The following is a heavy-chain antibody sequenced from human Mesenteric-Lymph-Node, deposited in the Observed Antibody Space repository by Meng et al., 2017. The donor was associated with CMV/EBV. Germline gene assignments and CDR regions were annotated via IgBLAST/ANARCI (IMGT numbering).Heavy chain of an antibody. CDR2: ISSSSSTI. CDR1: GFTFSSYS. D-gene: IGHD1-14*01. Sequence: GESLKISCAASGFTFSSYSMNWVRQAPGKGLEWVSYISSSSSTIYYADSVKGRFTISRDNSKNTLYLQMNSLRAEDTAVYYCAKKPYLYGMDVWGQGTTVTVSS. CDR3: AKKPYLYGMDV. V-gene: IGHV3-48*01. J-gene: IGHJ6*02.